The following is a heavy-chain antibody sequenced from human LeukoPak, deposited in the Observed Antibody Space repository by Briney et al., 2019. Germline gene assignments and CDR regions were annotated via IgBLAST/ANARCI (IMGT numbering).Heavy chain of an antibody. D-gene: IGHD1-26*01. CDR3: ARVGSGCFDY. CDR1: GGSISSYY. V-gene: IGHV4-59*01. J-gene: IGHJ4*02. Sequence: SETLSLTCTVSGGSISSYYWSWIRQPPGKGLEWIAYIYYSGSGNYNPSLKSRVTLSVDTSKNQFSLKLSSVTAADTAVYYCARVGSGCFDYWGQGTLVAVSS. CDR2: IYYSGSG.